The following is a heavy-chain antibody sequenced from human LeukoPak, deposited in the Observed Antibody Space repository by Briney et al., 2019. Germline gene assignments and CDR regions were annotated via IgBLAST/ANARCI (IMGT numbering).Heavy chain of an antibody. D-gene: IGHD3-22*01. J-gene: IGHJ4*02. CDR2: IWYDGSNK. Sequence: GGSLRLSCAASGFTFSSYGMHWVRQAPGKGLEWVAVIWYDGSNKYYADSVKGRFTISRDNSKNTLYLQMNSLRAEDTAVYYCARDTLHSSGYLSFDYWGQGTLVTVSS. CDR3: ARDTLHSSGYLSFDY. V-gene: IGHV3-33*01. CDR1: GFTFSSYG.